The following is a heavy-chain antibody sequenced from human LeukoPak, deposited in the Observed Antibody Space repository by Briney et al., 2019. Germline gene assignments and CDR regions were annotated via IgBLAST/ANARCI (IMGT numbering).Heavy chain of an antibody. CDR1: DDSISSFY. V-gene: IGHV4-59*08. CDR2: IHYVGYS. Sequence: PSETLSLTCTVSDDSISSFYWGWIRQPPGKGLEWIAYIHYVGYSNYNPSLKSRVSMSIDTSKKQFSLKLTSVTATDTAVYYCARHITDSGSSFDLWSRGTLVTVSS. J-gene: IGHJ2*01. D-gene: IGHD3-10*01. CDR3: ARHITDSGSSFDL.